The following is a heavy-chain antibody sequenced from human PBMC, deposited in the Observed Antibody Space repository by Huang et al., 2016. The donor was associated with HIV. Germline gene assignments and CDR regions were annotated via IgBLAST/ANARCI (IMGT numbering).Heavy chain of an antibody. CDR3: ARPLLGYSNGYYFDC. Sequence: EVQLVQSGAEVKKPGESLKISCKGSGFSFTNYWIGWVREMPGKGLEWMGIIYPGDSDTTYSPSFRGQVTISADKSINPAYLQWNSLKASYSAMYYCARPLLGYSNGYYFDCWGQGTLVTVSS. D-gene: IGHD5-18*01. CDR1: GFSFTNYW. V-gene: IGHV5-51*03. J-gene: IGHJ4*02. CDR2: IYPGDSDT.